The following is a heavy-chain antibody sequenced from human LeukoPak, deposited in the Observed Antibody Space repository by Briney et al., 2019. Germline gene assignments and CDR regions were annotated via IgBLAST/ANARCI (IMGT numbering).Heavy chain of an antibody. CDR2: ISSSSSTI. D-gene: IGHD6-13*01. V-gene: IGHV3-48*01. Sequence: GGSLRLSCAASGFIFSSYSMNWVRQAPGKGLEGVSYISSSSSTIYYADSVKGRFTISRDNAKNSLYLQMNSLRAEDTAVYYCARGGSSWYFGYWGQGTLVTVSS. J-gene: IGHJ4*02. CDR1: GFIFSSYS. CDR3: ARGGSSWYFGY.